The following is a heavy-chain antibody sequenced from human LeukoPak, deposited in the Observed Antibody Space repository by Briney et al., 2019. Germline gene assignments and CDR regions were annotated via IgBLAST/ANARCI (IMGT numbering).Heavy chain of an antibody. CDR2: IYTSGST. Sequence: TLSLTCTVSGGSISSSSYYWSWIRQPAGKGLEWIGCIYTSGSTNYNPSLKSRVTISVDTSKNQFSLKLSSVTAADTAVYYCARLSPIAAAGTVCDAFDIWGQGTMVTVSS. D-gene: IGHD6-13*01. CDR1: GGSISSSSYY. V-gene: IGHV4-61*02. CDR3: ARLSPIAAAGTVCDAFDI. J-gene: IGHJ3*02.